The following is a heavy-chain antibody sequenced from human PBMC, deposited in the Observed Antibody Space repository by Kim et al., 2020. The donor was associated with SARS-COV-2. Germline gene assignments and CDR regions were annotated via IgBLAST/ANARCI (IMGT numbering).Heavy chain of an antibody. CDR3: ARDPTYRWLLRY. V-gene: IGHV1-69*13. CDR2: IIPIFGTA. CDR1: GGTFSSYA. D-gene: IGHD2-15*01. Sequence: SVKVSCKASGGTFSSYAISWVRQAPGQGLEWMGGIIPIFGTANYAQKFQGRVTITADESTSTAYMELSSLRSEDTAVYYCARDPTYRWLLRYWGQGTLVTVSS. J-gene: IGHJ4*02.